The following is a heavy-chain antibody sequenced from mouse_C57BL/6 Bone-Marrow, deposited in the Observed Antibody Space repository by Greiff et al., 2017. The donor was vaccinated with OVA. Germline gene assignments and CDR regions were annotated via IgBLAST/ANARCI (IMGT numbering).Heavy chain of an antibody. CDR2: IYPGSGST. V-gene: IGHV1-55*01. Sequence: VQLQQPGAELVKPGASVKLSCKASGYTFTSYWMTWVKQRPGQGLEWIGDIYPGSGSTNYNEKFKSKATLTVDTSSSTAYMQLSSLTSEDSAVYYCARRWYYFDYWGQGTTLTVSS. CDR3: ARRWYYFDY. CDR1: GYTFTSYW. J-gene: IGHJ2*01.